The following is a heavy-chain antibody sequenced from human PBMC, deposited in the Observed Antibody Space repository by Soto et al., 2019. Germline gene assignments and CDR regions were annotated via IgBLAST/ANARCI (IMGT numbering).Heavy chain of an antibody. CDR1: GFNFNSYT. CDR2: ISSSGYI. D-gene: IGHD2-15*01. J-gene: IGHJ6*02. CDR3: ARDCSGGSCYPGMDV. V-gene: IGHV3-21*01. Sequence: EVQLVESGGGLVKPGGSLRLSCAASGFNFNSYTINWVRQAPGKRLEWLSSISSSGYIFSTDSVRGRFTISRDNAKNSVYRQRNSLRAEDTAVYFCARDCSGGSCYPGMDVWGQGTTVTVSS.